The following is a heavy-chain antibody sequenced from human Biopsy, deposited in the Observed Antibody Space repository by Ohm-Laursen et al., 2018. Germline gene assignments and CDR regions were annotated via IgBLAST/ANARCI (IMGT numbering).Heavy chain of an antibody. Sequence: SETLSLTCTVSGGSISSGGSYWSWIRQRPGRGLEWIGNIFNSDNTYSNPSLKNLITISGDTSKNQFSLKLNAVTAADPAVYYCARGDYLDNNGYFWFDPWGQGTLVTVSP. CDR2: IFNSDNT. CDR3: ARGDYLDNNGYFWFDP. J-gene: IGHJ5*02. V-gene: IGHV4-31*01. D-gene: IGHD3-22*01. CDR1: GGSISSGGSY.